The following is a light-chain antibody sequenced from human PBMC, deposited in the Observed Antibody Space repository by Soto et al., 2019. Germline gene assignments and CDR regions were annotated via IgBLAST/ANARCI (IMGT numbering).Light chain of an antibody. CDR3: QQDSDYPWT. CDR2: DAS. J-gene: IGKJ1*01. V-gene: IGKV1-5*01. CDR1: QNINTW. Sequence: DIQMTQSPSTLSASVGDTVTMTCRASQNINTWVAWVQQKPGLVPTLLTYDASTLARGVPSRFSGSASGTEFSFTITSLQPDDFAAYYCQQDSDYPWTFGQGTKVDIK.